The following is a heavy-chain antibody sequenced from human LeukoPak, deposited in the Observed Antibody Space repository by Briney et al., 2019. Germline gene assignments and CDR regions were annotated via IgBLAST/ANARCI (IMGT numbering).Heavy chain of an antibody. Sequence: GGSLRLSCEASGFTFSTYSMNWVRQAPGKGLEWVAVIWYDGSNKYYADSVKGRFTISRDNSKNTLYLQMNSLRAEDTAVYYCAKVSGYSYAIDYWGQGTLVTVSS. V-gene: IGHV3-33*06. CDR1: GFTFSTYS. CDR2: IWYDGSNK. CDR3: AKVSGYSYAIDY. D-gene: IGHD5-18*01. J-gene: IGHJ4*02.